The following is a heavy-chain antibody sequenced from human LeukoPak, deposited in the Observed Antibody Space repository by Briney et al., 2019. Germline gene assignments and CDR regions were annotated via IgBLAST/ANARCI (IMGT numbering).Heavy chain of an antibody. V-gene: IGHV3-11*04. CDR3: ASRYCSGGSCYFDY. CDR1: GFTFSDYY. Sequence: GGSLRPSCAASGFTFSDYYMSWIRQAPGKGLEWVSYISSSGSTIYYADSVKGRFTISRDNAKNSLYLQINSLRAEDTAVYYCASRYCSGGSCYFDYWGQGTLVTVSS. J-gene: IGHJ4*02. D-gene: IGHD2-15*01. CDR2: ISSSGSTI.